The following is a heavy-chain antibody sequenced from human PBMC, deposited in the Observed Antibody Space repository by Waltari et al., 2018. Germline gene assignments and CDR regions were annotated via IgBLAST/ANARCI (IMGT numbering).Heavy chain of an antibody. J-gene: IGHJ4*02. CDR1: YY. V-gene: IGHV1-2*02. D-gene: IGHD3-22*01. CDR3: ARVGYYDSSGYYYPPFDY. CDR2: INPNSGGT. Sequence: YYMHWVRQAPGQGLEWMGWINPNSGGTNYAQKFQGRVTMTRDTSISTAYMELSRLRSDDTAVYYCARVGYYDSSGYYYPPFDYWGQGTLVTVSS.